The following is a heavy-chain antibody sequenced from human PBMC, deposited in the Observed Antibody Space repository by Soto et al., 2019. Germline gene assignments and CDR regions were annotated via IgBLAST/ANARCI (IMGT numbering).Heavy chain of an antibody. CDR1: GFTFSSYG. D-gene: IGHD3-3*01. Sequence: GGSLRLSCAASGFTFSSYGMHWVRQAPGKGLEWVAVISYDGSNKYYADSVKGRFTISRDNSKNTLYLQMNSLRAEDTAVYYCAKDLRYDFWSGYNPTYGMDVWGQGTTVTVSS. CDR3: AKDLRYDFWSGYNPTYGMDV. V-gene: IGHV3-30*18. CDR2: ISYDGSNK. J-gene: IGHJ6*02.